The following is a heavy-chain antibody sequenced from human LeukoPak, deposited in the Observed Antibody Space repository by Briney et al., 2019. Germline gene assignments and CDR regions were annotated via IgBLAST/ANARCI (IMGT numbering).Heavy chain of an antibody. CDR2: TSYDESKK. Sequence: PGRSLRLSCAASGFTFSNYGMHWVRQAPGKGLEWVAVTSYDESKKYYADSVKGRFTISRDNSKNTLYLQINSLRAEDTAVYYCAKDFRIPARGTATDYFDYWGQGTLVTVSS. V-gene: IGHV3-30*18. J-gene: IGHJ4*02. D-gene: IGHD6-13*01. CDR1: GFTFSNYG. CDR3: AKDFRIPARGTATDYFDY.